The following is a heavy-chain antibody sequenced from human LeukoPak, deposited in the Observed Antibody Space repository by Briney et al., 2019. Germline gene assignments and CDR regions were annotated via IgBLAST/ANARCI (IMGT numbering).Heavy chain of an antibody. CDR2: INPNSGGT. J-gene: IGHJ3*02. CDR1: GYTFTGYY. D-gene: IGHD3-22*01. Sequence: ASVKVSCKASGYTFTGYYMHWVRQAPGQGLEWMGRINPNSGGTNYAQKFQGRVTMTRDTSISTAYMELSGLRSDDTAVYYCASPLPTYYYDSSGLFGAFDIWGQGTMVTVSS. V-gene: IGHV1-2*06. CDR3: ASPLPTYYYDSSGLFGAFDI.